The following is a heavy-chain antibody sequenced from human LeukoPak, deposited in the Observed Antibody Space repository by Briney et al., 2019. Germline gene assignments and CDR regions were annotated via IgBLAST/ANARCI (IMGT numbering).Heavy chain of an antibody. D-gene: IGHD5-12*01. CDR2: ISNSGGRT. CDR3: AKSYNGYESKPDY. Sequence: GGSLRLSCAASGFTFSSYWMSWVRQAPGKGLEWVSSISNSGGRTFYTDSVKGRFTISRDNSKITLYLQMNSLRAEDTAVYYCAKSYNGYESKPDYWGQGTLVTVSS. J-gene: IGHJ4*02. V-gene: IGHV3-23*01. CDR1: GFTFSSYW.